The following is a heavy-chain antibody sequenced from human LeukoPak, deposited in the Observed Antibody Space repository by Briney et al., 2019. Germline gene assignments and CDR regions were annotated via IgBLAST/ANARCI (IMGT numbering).Heavy chain of an antibody. V-gene: IGHV1-46*01. CDR1: GYTFTSYY. J-gene: IGHJ3*02. CDR3: ARGGKIVVVTAIRSDDAFDI. D-gene: IGHD2-21*02. CDR2: INPSGGST. Sequence: EASVKVSCKASGYTFTSYYMHWVRQAPGQGLEWMGIINPSGGSTSYAQKFQGRVTMTRDTSTNTVYMELSSLRSEDTAVYYCARGGKIVVVTAIRSDDAFDIWGQGTMVTVSS.